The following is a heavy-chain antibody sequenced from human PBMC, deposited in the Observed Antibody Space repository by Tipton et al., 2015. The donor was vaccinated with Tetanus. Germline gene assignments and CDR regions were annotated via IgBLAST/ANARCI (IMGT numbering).Heavy chain of an antibody. V-gene: IGHV6-1*01. CDR1: GDSVSSNSAA. J-gene: IGHJ4*02. D-gene: IGHD3-10*01. CDR3: ARTLVLWFGASNKPYYFDY. Sequence: GLVKPSQTLSLTCAISGDSVSSNSAAWNWIRQSPSRGLEWLGRTYYRSKWYNDYAVSVKSRITINPDTSKNQFSLQLNSVTPEDTAVYYCARTLVLWFGASNKPYYFDYWGQGTLVTVSS. CDR2: TYYRSKWYN.